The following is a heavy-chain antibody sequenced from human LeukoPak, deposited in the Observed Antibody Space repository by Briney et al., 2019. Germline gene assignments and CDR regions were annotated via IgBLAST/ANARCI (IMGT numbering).Heavy chain of an antibody. CDR2: MYLSGTT. V-gene: IGHV4-4*02. Sequence: SGTLSLTCTVSGDSINSLDLWSWVRQPPGKGLEWIGEMYLSGTTHFNPSVKSRVTISIDKSKNQFFLNLSSVTAADTAVYYCAGLVGRYSSGLYYYYFDYWGQGTLSPSPQ. D-gene: IGHD3-22*01. CDR3: AGLVGRYSSGLYYYYFDY. CDR1: GDSINSLDL. J-gene: IGHJ4*02.